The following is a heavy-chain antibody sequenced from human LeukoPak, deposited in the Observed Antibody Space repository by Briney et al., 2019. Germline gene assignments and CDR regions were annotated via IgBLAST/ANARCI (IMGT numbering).Heavy chain of an antibody. J-gene: IGHJ4*02. CDR1: GGSLSSGGYY. V-gene: IGHV4-31*03. CDR2: IYYSGST. D-gene: IGHD6-19*01. Sequence: SETLSLTCTVSGGSLSSGGYYWSWIRQHPGKGLEWIGYIYYSGSTYYNPSLKSRVTISVDTSKNQFSLKLSSVTAADTAVYYCAREYSSGWYYFDYWGQGTLVTVSS. CDR3: AREYSSGWYYFDY.